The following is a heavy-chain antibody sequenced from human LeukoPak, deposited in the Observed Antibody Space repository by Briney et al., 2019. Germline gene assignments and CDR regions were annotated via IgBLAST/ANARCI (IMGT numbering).Heavy chain of an antibody. Sequence: GGSLRLSCAASGFTFSSYGMHWVRQAPGKGLEWVAFIRYDGSNKYYADSVKGRFTISRDNSKNTLYLQMNSLRAEDTAVYYCAKAGRFLEWFPYWVDVWGKGTTVTVSS. J-gene: IGHJ6*04. CDR1: GFTFSSYG. D-gene: IGHD3-3*01. CDR3: AKAGRFLEWFPYWVDV. CDR2: IRYDGSNK. V-gene: IGHV3-30*02.